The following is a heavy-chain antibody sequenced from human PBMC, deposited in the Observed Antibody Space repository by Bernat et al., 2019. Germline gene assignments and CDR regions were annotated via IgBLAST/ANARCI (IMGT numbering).Heavy chain of an antibody. CDR1: GFTFSSYW. D-gene: IGHD3-22*01. J-gene: IGHJ6*02. CDR2: INSDGSST. V-gene: IGHV3-74*01. Sequence: EVQLVESGGGLVQPGGSLRLSCAASGFTFSSYWMHWVRQAPGKGLLWVSRINSDGSSTSYADSVKGRFTISRDNAKNTLYLQMNSLRAEDTAVYYCAKDYYDSSGYYALYYYYYGMDVWGQGTTVTVSS. CDR3: AKDYYDSSGYYALYYYYYGMDV.